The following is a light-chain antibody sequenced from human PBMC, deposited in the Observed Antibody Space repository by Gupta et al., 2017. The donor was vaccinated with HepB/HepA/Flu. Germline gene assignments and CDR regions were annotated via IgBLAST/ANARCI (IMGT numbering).Light chain of an antibody. Sequence: EIVMTQSPATLSVSPGERATLSCRASQSVSSKLAWYQQKLGQAPRLLIYGASTRATGIPARFSGSGSGTEFTLTISSLQSEDFAVYYCHQYNNWPLYSFGQGTKLEMK. CDR1: QSVSSK. CDR3: HQYNNWPLYS. V-gene: IGKV3-15*01. CDR2: GAS. J-gene: IGKJ2*03.